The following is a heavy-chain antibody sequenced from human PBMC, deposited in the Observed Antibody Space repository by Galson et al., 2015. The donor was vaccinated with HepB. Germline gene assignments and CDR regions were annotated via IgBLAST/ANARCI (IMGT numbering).Heavy chain of an antibody. Sequence: SVKVSCKASGSTFTSYDINWVRQATGQGLEWMGWMNPNSDDTGYAQKFQGRLTMTRNTSISTAYMELSSLRSDDTAVYYCVTGRYCTNGVCYSHDAFDIWGQGTMVTVSS. D-gene: IGHD2-8*01. CDR2: MNPNSDDT. V-gene: IGHV1-8*01. CDR3: VTGRYCTNGVCYSHDAFDI. J-gene: IGHJ3*02. CDR1: GSTFTSYD.